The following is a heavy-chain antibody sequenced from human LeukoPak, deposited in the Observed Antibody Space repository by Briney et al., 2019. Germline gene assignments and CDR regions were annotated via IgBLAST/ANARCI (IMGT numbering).Heavy chain of an antibody. D-gene: IGHD2-2*02. J-gene: IGHJ3*02. CDR1: GYTFTRYD. CDR3: ARGRDDIVVVPAAISGGSGNDAFDI. CDR2: MNTKSGNT. V-gene: IGHV1-8*03. Sequence: ASVKVSCKASGYTFTRYDINWVRQATGQGLEWMGWMNTKSGNTGHAQKFQGRVTITRDTSISTAYMELSSLRSEDTTVYYCARGRDDIVVVPAAISGGSGNDAFDIWGQGTMVTVSS.